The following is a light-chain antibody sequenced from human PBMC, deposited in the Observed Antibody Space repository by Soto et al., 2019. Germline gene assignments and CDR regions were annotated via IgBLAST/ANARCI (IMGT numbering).Light chain of an antibody. CDR3: GSYTSTVTLVV. V-gene: IGLV2-14*03. J-gene: IGLJ2*01. CDR1: SSDIGDYNY. Sequence: QSALTQPASVSASPGQSITISCTGTSSDIGDYNYVSWYQQRPGEAPKLILYEVENRPSGISDRFSGSKSGNTASLTISGLRTEDEADYYCGSYTSTVTLVVFGGGTKLTVL. CDR2: EVE.